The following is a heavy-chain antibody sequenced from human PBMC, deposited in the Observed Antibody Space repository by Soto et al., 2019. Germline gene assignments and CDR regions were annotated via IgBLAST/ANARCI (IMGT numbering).Heavy chain of an antibody. J-gene: IGHJ4*02. CDR3: ARESSSSWYCFDY. CDR2: ISSSSSTI. D-gene: IGHD6-13*01. V-gene: IGHV3-48*01. CDR1: GFTFSSYS. Sequence: EVQLVESGGGLVQPGGSLRLSCAASGFTFSSYSMNWVRQAPGKGLEWVSYISSSSSTIYYADSVKGRFTISRDNAKNSLYLQMNSLRAEDTAVYYCARESSSSWYCFDYWGQGTLVTGSS.